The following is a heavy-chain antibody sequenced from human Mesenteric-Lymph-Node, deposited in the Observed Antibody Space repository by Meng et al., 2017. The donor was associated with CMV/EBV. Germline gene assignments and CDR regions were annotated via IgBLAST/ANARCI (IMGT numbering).Heavy chain of an antibody. CDR2: ISIGRNTI. V-gene: IGHV3-48*04. Sequence: GGSLRLSCAASGSTFSSYRMDWVRQAPGEGLEWVSYISIGRNTIYCACSVKGRFTISRDNAKNSLYLQMSSLRAEDTAVYYCARGEGYYGSGSYSNYYYGMDVWGQGTTVTVSS. CDR1: GSTFSSYR. CDR3: ARGEGYYGSGSYSNYYYGMDV. D-gene: IGHD3-10*01. J-gene: IGHJ6*02.